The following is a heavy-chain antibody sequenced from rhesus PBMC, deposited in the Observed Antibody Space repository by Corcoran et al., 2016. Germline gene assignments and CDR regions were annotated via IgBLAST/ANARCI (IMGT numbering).Heavy chain of an antibody. CDR2: INTGWGST. CDR3: ARDQQRLVPHDAFDF. J-gene: IGHJ3*01. Sequence: EVQLVESGGGLVQPGGSLRLSCTGSGLTFGSYYMYWVRQAPGKGLEWVSVINTGWGSTWYTDSVKGRFTISKENAKNTLYLQMDSLRAEDTAVYYCARDQQRLVPHDAFDFWGQGLRVTVSS. D-gene: IGHD6-31*01. CDR1: GLTFGSYY. V-gene: IGHV3-8*01.